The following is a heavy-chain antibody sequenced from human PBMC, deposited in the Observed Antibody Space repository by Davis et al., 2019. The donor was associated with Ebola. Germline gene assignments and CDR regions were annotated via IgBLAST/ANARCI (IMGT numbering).Heavy chain of an antibody. J-gene: IGHJ4*02. Sequence: PGGSLRLSCAASGFTFSSYGMHWVRQAPGKGLEWVAVISYDGSNKYYADSVKGRFTISRDNSKNTLYLQMNTLRAEDTAVYYCAKVSSWYSGYYFDYWGQGTLVTVSS. CDR1: GFTFSSYG. CDR2: ISYDGSNK. CDR3: AKVSSWYSGYYFDY. D-gene: IGHD6-13*01. V-gene: IGHV3-30*18.